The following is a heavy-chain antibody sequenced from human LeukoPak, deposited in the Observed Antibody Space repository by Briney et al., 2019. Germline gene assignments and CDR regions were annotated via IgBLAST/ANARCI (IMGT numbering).Heavy chain of an antibody. CDR1: GFTFDDYA. CDR3: AKALWFGESSFDY. CDR2: ISWNSGSI. J-gene: IGHJ4*02. V-gene: IGHV3-9*01. Sequence: PGGSLRLSCAASGFTFDDYAMHWVRQAPGKGLEWVSGISWNSGSIGYADSVKGRFTISRDNAKNSLYLQMNSLRAEDTALYYCAKALWFGESSFDYWGQGTLVTVSS. D-gene: IGHD3-10*01.